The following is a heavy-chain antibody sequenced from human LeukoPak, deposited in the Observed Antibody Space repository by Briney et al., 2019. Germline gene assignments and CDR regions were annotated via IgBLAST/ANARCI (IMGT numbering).Heavy chain of an antibody. CDR2: INPNSGGT. D-gene: IGHD1-1*01. Sequence: ASVKVSCKASGYTFTGYYMHWVRQAPGQGLEWMGWINPNSGGTNYAQKFQGRVTMTRDTSISTAYMELSRLRSGDTAVYYCARGNWNDDSFDYWGQGTLVTVSS. CDR1: GYTFTGYY. CDR3: ARGNWNDDSFDY. V-gene: IGHV1-2*02. J-gene: IGHJ4*02.